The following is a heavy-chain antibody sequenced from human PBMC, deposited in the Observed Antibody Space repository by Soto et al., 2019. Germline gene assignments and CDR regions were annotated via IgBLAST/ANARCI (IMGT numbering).Heavy chain of an antibody. D-gene: IGHD3-22*01. CDR2: VYFSGNT. CDR1: GGSISSSSYS. Sequence: SETLSLTCTVSGGSISSSSYSWSCIRQHPGKGLEWIGYVYFSGNTDYNPSLKSRVTISVDTSKKQFSLRLTSVTVADTAVYYCARLGYDSSGYPSWFDPWGQGTLVTVSS. V-gene: IGHV4-31*03. J-gene: IGHJ5*02. CDR3: ARLGYDSSGYPSWFDP.